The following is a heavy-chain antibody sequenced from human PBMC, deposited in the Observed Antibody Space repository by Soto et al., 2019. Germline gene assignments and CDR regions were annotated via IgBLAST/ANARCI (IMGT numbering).Heavy chain of an antibody. Sequence: SETLCLTCTVSGDSISSSNNFWSCIRQPPGESLEWIGFISYSGTTSYSPSLKSRLATSLDTSKNQFSLSLSSVTAADTAVYYCARGRGYSYGLDPWGQGTLVTVS. CDR1: GDSISSSNNF. J-gene: IGHJ5*02. D-gene: IGHD5-18*01. CDR2: ISYSGTT. CDR3: ARGRGYSYGLDP. V-gene: IGHV4-30-4*01.